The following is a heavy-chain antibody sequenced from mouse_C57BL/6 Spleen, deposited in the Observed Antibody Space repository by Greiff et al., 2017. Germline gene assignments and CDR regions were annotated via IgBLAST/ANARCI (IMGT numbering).Heavy chain of an antibody. J-gene: IGHJ1*03. V-gene: IGHV5-4*01. CDR2: ISDGGSCT. Sequence: EVQVEESGGGLVKPGGSLKLSCAASGFTFSSYAMPWVRPTPEKRLEWVATISDGGSCTYYPDNVKGRITISRDNDKTNLYLQMSHLKSEETAMYDCARDYYGSTRYFDVWGTGTTVTVSS. D-gene: IGHD1-1*01. CDR1: GFTFSSYA. CDR3: ARDYYGSTRYFDV.